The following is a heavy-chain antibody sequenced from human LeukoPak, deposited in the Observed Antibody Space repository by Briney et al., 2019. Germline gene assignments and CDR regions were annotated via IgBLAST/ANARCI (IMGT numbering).Heavy chain of an antibody. CDR3: ARDSPVSGVDY. J-gene: IGHJ4*02. CDR1: GFTFSSYA. CDR2: IYSGGST. D-gene: IGHD6-19*01. Sequence: GGSLRLSCAASGFTFSSYAMSWVRQAPGKGLEWVSVIYSGGSTNYADSVKGRFTISTDNSKNTLYLQMSSLRAEDTAVYYCARDSPVSGVDYWGQGTLVTVSS. V-gene: IGHV3-53*01.